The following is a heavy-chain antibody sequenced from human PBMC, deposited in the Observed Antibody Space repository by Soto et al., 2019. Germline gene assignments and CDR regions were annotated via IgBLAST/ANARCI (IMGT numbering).Heavy chain of an antibody. D-gene: IGHD3-3*01. CDR1: GYTFTSYG. CDR3: ARDHYDFWSGYYTHYFDY. V-gene: IGHV1-18*01. Sequence: QVQLVQSGAEVKKPGASVKVSCKASGYTFTSYGISWVRQAPGQGLEWMGWISAYNGNTNYAQKLQGRVTMTTDTSTSTAYMALRSLRSDDTAVYYCARDHYDFWSGYYTHYFDYWGQGTLVTVSS. J-gene: IGHJ4*02. CDR2: ISAYNGNT.